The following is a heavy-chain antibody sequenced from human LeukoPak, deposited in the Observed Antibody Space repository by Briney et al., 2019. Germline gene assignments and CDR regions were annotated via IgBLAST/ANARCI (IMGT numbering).Heavy chain of an antibody. Sequence: PSATLSLTCTVSGGSINNYYWSWIRQPPGKGLEWIGYIYYNGNANYNPSLKSRVTMSVDTSNNQFSLRLTSVTAADTALYYCARAWGYVEFWGQGVLVTVSS. D-gene: IGHD5-12*01. J-gene: IGHJ4*02. V-gene: IGHV4-59*01. CDR1: GGSINNYY. CDR2: IYYNGNA. CDR3: ARAWGYVEF.